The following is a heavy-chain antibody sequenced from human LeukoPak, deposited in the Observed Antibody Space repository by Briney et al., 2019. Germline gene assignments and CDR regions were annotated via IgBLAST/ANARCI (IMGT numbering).Heavy chain of an antibody. Sequence: ASVKVSCKASGYIFTGYHLHWVRQAPGQGLEWMGWINTNTENPTYAQGFTGRDVFSLDTSVSTAYLQISGLKADDTAVYYCGRDPKLGIRGYTYGYIDFWGQGTLVTVSS. J-gene: IGHJ4*02. V-gene: IGHV7-4-1*02. CDR1: GYIFTGYH. CDR3: GRDPKLGIRGYTYGYIDF. CDR2: INTNTENP. D-gene: IGHD5-18*01.